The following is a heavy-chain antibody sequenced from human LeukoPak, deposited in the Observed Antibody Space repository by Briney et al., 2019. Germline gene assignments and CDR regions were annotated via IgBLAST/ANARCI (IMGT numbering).Heavy chain of an antibody. D-gene: IGHD3-9*01. CDR2: IGGSGGGT. CDR1: GFTFSTYG. Sequence: GGSLRLSCAASGFTFSTYGMSWVRQAPGKGLEWVSAIGGSGGGTYYADSVKGRFTISRDNSKNTLYLQMNSLRAEDTAVYYCAKDRLSDIPDYWGQGTLVTVPS. CDR3: AKDRLSDIPDY. J-gene: IGHJ4*02. V-gene: IGHV3-23*01.